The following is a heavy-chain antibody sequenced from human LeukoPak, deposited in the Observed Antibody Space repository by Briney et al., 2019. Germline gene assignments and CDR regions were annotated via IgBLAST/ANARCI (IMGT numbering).Heavy chain of an antibody. D-gene: IGHD6-19*01. CDR1: GFTFSSYS. CDR2: ISSSSSYI. CDR3: ARDLFMSSGDQQWLVRGFDY. V-gene: IGHV3-21*01. J-gene: IGHJ4*02. Sequence: GGSLRLSCAASGFTFSSYSMNWVRQAPGKGLEWVSSISSSSSYIYYADSVKGRFTISRDNAKNSLYLQMNSLRAEDTAVCYCARDLFMSSGDQQWLVRGFDYWGQGTLVTVSS.